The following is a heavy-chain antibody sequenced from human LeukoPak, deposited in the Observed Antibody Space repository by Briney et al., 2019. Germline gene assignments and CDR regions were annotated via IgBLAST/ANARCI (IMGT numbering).Heavy chain of an antibody. J-gene: IGHJ5*02. Sequence: GESLKISCKGSGYSFTIYWIGWVRQMPGKGLEWMGIIYPGDSDTRYSPSFQGQVTISADKSISTAYLQWSSLKASDTAMYYCARHGRGGSYLYNWFDPWGQGTLVTVSS. V-gene: IGHV5-51*01. CDR1: GYSFTIYW. CDR2: IYPGDSDT. D-gene: IGHD1-26*01. CDR3: ARHGRGGSYLYNWFDP.